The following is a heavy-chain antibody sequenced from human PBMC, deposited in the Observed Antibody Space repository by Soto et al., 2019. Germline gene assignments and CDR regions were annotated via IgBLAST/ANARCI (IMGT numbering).Heavy chain of an antibody. CDR2: ISYDGSNK. V-gene: IGHV3-30*18. J-gene: IGHJ4*02. D-gene: IGHD6-19*01. CDR1: GFTFSSYG. Sequence: QVQLVESGGGVVQPGRSLRLSCAASGFTFSSYGMHWVRQAPGKGLEWVAVISYDGSNKYYADSVKGRSTISRDNSKNTLYLQMNSLRAEDTAVYYCANSYSSGWYFDYWGQGTLVTVSS. CDR3: ANSYSSGWYFDY.